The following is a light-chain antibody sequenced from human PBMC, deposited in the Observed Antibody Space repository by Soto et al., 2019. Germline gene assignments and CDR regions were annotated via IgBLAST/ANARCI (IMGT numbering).Light chain of an antibody. CDR1: QSFSSTY. CDR2: RAS. J-gene: IGKJ5*01. CDR3: QQYSSSPIT. Sequence: EIVLTQSPGTLPLSPGERATLSCMASQSFSSTYLAWYQQKAGQAPRLLIYRASSRATGIPDRFSGGGSGTDFSLTISRLDPEDFEVYYCQQYSSSPITFGQGTRLEIK. V-gene: IGKV3-20*01.